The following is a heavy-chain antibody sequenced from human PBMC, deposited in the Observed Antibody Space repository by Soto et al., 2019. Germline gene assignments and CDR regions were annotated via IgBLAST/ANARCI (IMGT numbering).Heavy chain of an antibody. CDR2: IYFSGNT. CDR1: GGSISSSSNYY. D-gene: IGHD2-2*01. V-gene: IGHV4-39*01. CDR3: VTNAAYCSGTSCYDFDY. J-gene: IGHJ4*02. Sequence: ETLSRTCTVSGGSISSSSNYYWGWIRQPPGKGLEWIGSIYFSGNTYYSPSLRSRVTLSVDTSKNQFSLNLYSVTAADTAVYYCVTNAAYCSGTSCYDFDYWGQGTLVTVSS.